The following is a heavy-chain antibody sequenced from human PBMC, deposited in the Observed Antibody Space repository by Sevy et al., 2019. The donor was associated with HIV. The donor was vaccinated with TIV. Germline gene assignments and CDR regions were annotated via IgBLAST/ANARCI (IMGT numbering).Heavy chain of an antibody. D-gene: IGHD3-22*01. CDR2: ISPDSHNT. Sequence: ASVKVSCKTSGYNFNNYAIGWVRQARGQGLEWMGWISPDSHNTDFPQKLQGRVTMTTDTATTTAYMELRSLRSDDTAVYFCARAPYNYYTSGRHYYSYYFDYWGQGTLVTVSS. V-gene: IGHV1-18*04. J-gene: IGHJ4*02. CDR3: ARAPYNYYTSGRHYYSYYFDY. CDR1: GYNFNNYA.